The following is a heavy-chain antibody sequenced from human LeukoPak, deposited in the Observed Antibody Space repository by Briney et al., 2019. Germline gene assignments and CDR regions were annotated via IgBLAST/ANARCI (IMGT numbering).Heavy chain of an antibody. CDR1: GGSFSGYY. Sequence: SETLSLTCAVYGGSFSGYYWSWIRQPPGKGLEWIGYIYYSGSTNYNPSLKSRVTISVDTSKNQFSLKLSSVTAADTAVYYRARHGYSSSWYQKKYYFDYWGQGTLVTVSS. CDR2: IYYSGST. J-gene: IGHJ4*02. V-gene: IGHV4-59*01. CDR3: ARHGYSSSWYQKKYYFDY. D-gene: IGHD6-13*01.